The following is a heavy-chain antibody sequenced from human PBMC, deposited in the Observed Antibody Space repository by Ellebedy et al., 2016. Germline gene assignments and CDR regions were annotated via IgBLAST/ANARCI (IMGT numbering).Heavy chain of an antibody. Sequence: SVKVSCXASGGTFSSYAISWVRQAPGQGLEWMGRIIPILGIANYAQKFQGRVTITADKSTSTAYMELSSLRSEDTAVYYCASHRVRTTGTTGAFDSWGQGTMVTVSS. D-gene: IGHD1-1*01. CDR3: ASHRVRTTGTTGAFDS. CDR1: GGTFSSYA. V-gene: IGHV1-69*04. CDR2: IIPILGIA. J-gene: IGHJ3*02.